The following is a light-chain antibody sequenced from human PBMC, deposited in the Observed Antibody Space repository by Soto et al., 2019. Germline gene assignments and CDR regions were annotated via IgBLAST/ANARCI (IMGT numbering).Light chain of an antibody. CDR2: EVS. Sequence: QSALTQPPSASGSPGQSVTISCTGTSSDVGGYNYVSWYQQHPGKAPKVIIYEVSKRPSGVPDRFSGSKSGSTASLTVSGLQAEDEADYYCASWDDRLGAVIFGGGTKLTVL. CDR3: ASWDDRLGAVI. V-gene: IGLV2-8*01. CDR1: SSDVGGYNY. J-gene: IGLJ2*01.